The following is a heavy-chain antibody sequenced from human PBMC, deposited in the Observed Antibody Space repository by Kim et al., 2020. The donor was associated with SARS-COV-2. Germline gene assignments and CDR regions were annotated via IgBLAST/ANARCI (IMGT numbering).Heavy chain of an antibody. Sequence: GGSLRLSCAASGFTFSSYSMNWVRQAPGKGLEWVSYISSSSSTIYYADSVKGRFTISRDNAKNSLYLQMNSLRAEDTAVYYCARGLLLWFGETTPWFDPWGQGTLVTVSS. CDR2: ISSSSSTI. V-gene: IGHV3-48*04. CDR1: GFTFSSYS. CDR3: ARGLLLWFGETTPWFDP. D-gene: IGHD3-10*01. J-gene: IGHJ5*02.